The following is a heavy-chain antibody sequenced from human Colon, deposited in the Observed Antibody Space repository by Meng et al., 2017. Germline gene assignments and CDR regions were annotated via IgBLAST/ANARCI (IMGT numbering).Heavy chain of an antibody. CDR3: ARVQRFCTGGICSNWFDP. J-gene: IGHJ5*02. Sequence: QVTVRELGPGLGKPSETLSLTFTGPGSSMSVYDWNWIRQPAGKGLEWIGHIYSSGRTNYNPSLKSRVTISVDSSKNQFSLNLTSVTAADTAVYFCARVQRFCTGGICSNWFDPWGQGTLVTVSS. V-gene: IGHV4-4*07. CDR2: IYSSGRT. CDR1: GSSMSVYD. D-gene: IGHD2-15*01.